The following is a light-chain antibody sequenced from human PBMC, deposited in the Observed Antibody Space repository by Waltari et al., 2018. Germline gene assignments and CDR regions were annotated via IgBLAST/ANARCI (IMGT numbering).Light chain of an antibody. V-gene: IGKV3-20*01. CDR1: QSVSRA. J-gene: IGKJ1*01. CDR2: DAS. Sequence: EIVLKQSPGTLSLSPGETATLSCRASQSVSRALVWYQQKPGQAPRLLIYDASRRAPGIPDRFSGSGSGTDFSLTISRLEPEDFAVYYCQKYERLPATFGQGTKVEIK. CDR3: QKYERLPAT.